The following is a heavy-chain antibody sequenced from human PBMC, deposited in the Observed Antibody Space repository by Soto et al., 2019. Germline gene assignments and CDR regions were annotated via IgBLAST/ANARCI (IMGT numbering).Heavy chain of an antibody. V-gene: IGHV1-18*01. CDR1: GYTFTSYG. J-gene: IGHJ4*02. Sequence: QVQLVQSGAEVKKPGASVKVSCKASGYTFTSYGISWVRQAPGQGLEWMGWINAYNGNTKYAQKLQGRVTMTTDTSTSTAYMELRSLRSDGTAVYYGAGDQAGALIDYWGQGTLVTVSS. D-gene: IGHD6-19*01. CDR3: AGDQAGALIDY. CDR2: INAYNGNT.